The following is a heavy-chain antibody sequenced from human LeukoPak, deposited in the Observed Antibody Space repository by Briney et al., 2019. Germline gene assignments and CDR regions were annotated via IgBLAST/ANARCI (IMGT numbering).Heavy chain of an antibody. V-gene: IGHV3-30*04. Sequence: GGSLRLSCAASEFIFSRYAMHWVRQAPGKGLEWVAILSYDDTNEYYADSVAGRFTISRDNSKNTLYLQMNSLRPGDTAVYYCARDRRDGNNLAFHFDYWGQGTLVTVSS. CDR3: ARDRRDGNNLAFHFDY. CDR2: LSYDDTNE. CDR1: EFIFSRYA. J-gene: IGHJ4*02. D-gene: IGHD5-24*01.